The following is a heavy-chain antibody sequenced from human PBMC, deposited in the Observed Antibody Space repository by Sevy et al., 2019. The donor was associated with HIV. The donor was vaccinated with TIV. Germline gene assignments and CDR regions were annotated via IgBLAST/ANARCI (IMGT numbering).Heavy chain of an antibody. Sequence: LSLTCAASGFTFSSYAMSWVCQAPGKGLEWVSAISGSGGSTYYADSVKGRFTISRDNSKNTLYLQMNSLRAEDTAVYYCAKPRRDGYKGYGGWGQGTLVTVSS. CDR2: ISGSGGST. D-gene: IGHD5-12*01. CDR1: GFTFSSYA. CDR3: AKPRRDGYKGYGG. J-gene: IGHJ4*02. V-gene: IGHV3-23*01.